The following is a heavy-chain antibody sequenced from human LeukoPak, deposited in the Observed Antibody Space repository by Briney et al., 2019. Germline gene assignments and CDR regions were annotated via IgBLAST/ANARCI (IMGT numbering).Heavy chain of an antibody. CDR1: GGTFSSYA. V-gene: IGHV1-69*13. CDR3: ATELRSGYFDY. D-gene: IGHD3-22*01. J-gene: IGHJ4*02. Sequence: SVKVSCKASGGTFSSYAISWVRQAPVQGLEWMGGIIPIFGTANYAQKFQGRVTITADESTSTAYMELSSLRSEDTAVYYCATELRSGYFDYWGQGTLVTVSS. CDR2: IIPIFGTA.